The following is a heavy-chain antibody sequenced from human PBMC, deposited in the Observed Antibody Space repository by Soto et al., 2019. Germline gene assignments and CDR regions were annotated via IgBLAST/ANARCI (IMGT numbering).Heavy chain of an antibody. Sequence: QVQLVQSGAEVKKPAASVKVSCKASGYTFTNYGINWGRQATGQGLEWLGWVSAYNGERRYAQRVQARVIMTTDTSTTTADMELRSLGSEYTAVYYCQRGTSMRASGDYWGQGTLVPVSS. J-gene: IGHJ4*01. CDR2: VSAYNGER. CDR1: GYTFTNYG. D-gene: IGHD2-8*01. CDR3: QRGTSMRASGDY. V-gene: IGHV1-18*01.